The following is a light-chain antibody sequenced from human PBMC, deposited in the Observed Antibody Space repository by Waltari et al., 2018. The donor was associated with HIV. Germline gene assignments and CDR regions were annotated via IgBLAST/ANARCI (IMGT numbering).Light chain of an antibody. V-gene: IGKV1-39*01. CDR2: AMS. J-gene: IGKJ1*01. Sequence: DIQMTQSPSFLSASVGDNITITCRAGQDINIFLNWYQHKPGRAPEVIIYAMSTLQSGVPSRFSGSGSGTDFTLTISSLQPEDFATYYCQQSSSTPQTFGQGTKVEIK. CDR3: QQSSSTPQT. CDR1: QDINIF.